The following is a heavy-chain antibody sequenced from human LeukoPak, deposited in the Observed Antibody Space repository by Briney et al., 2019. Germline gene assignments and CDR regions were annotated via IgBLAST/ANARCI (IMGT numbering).Heavy chain of an antibody. J-gene: IGHJ4*02. CDR1: GGSISSSSYY. D-gene: IGHD3-22*01. CDR3: ARRGGGYYPYYFDY. V-gene: IGHV4-39*01. Sequence: SETLSLTCTVSGGSISSSSYYWGWIRQPPGKGLEWIGSIYYSGSTYYNPSLKSRVTISADTSKNQFSLKLSSVTAADTAVYYCARRGGGYYPYYFDYWGQGTLVTVSS. CDR2: IYYSGST.